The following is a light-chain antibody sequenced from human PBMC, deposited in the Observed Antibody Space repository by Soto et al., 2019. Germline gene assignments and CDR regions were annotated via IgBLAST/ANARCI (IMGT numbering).Light chain of an antibody. CDR2: GAS. Sequence: EIVLTQSPGTLSLSPGERATLSCRASQSVSTTYLGWYQQKPGQAPRLLIYGASSRATGIPDRFSGSGSGTDFTLTIRRLEPEDFAVYYCQQYGSSYPWTVGQGTKVDSK. CDR1: QSVSTTY. J-gene: IGKJ1*01. CDR3: QQYGSSYPWT. V-gene: IGKV3-20*01.